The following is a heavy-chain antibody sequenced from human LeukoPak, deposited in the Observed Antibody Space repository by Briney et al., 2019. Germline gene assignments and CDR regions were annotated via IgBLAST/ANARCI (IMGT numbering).Heavy chain of an antibody. V-gene: IGHV3-23*01. J-gene: IGHJ4*02. CDR3: AKEVTRGYYYGSSGLDY. Sequence: PGGSLRLSCAASGFTFSSYAMSWVRQAPGKGLEWVSAISGSGGSTYYADSVKGRFTISRDNSKNTLYLQMNSLRAEDTAVYYCAKEVTRGYYYGSSGLDYWGQGTLVTVSS. CDR1: GFTFSSYA. CDR2: ISGSGGST. D-gene: IGHD3-22*01.